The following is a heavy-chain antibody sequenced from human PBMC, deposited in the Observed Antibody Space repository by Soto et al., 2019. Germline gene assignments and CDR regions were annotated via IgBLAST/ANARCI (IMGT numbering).Heavy chain of an antibody. V-gene: IGHV5-10-1*01. CDR2: IDPSDSRT. CDR1: GYTFTNHW. D-gene: IGHD5-18*01. CDR3: ARRHGYSYDFDY. J-gene: IGHJ4*02. Sequence: PWESLKISCNCSGYTFTNHWISWVRQKPGQGLEWMGRIDPSDSRTKYNPSFEGHVTISVDKSIGATFLQWSSLEASDTAVYYCARRHGYSYDFDYWGQGTLVTVSS.